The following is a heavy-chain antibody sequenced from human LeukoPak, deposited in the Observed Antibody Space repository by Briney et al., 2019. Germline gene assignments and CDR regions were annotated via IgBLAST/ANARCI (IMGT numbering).Heavy chain of an antibody. CDR1: GFTFSSYA. V-gene: IGHV3-30-3*01. J-gene: IGHJ4*02. CDR3: ARDLIAVAVKRYYFDY. Sequence: GGSLRLSCAASGFTFSSYAMHWVRKAPGKGLEWVAVISYDGSNKYYADSVKGRFTISRDNSKNTLYLQMSSLRAEDTAVYYCARDLIAVAVKRYYFDYWGQGTLVTVSS. D-gene: IGHD6-19*01. CDR2: ISYDGSNK.